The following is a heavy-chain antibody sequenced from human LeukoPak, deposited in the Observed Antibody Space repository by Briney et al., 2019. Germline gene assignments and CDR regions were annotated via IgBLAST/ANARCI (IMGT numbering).Heavy chain of an antibody. D-gene: IGHD3-16*02. CDR3: ARVGRRYSPLGY. J-gene: IGHJ4*02. Sequence: GGSLRFSCAASGFTFSSYWMSWVRQAPGKGLEWVANIKQDGSEKYYVDSVKGRFTISRDNDKNSLFLQMTSLRAEDTAVYYCARVGRRYSPLGYWGQGTLVTVFS. CDR1: GFTFSSYW. V-gene: IGHV3-7*01. CDR2: IKQDGSEK.